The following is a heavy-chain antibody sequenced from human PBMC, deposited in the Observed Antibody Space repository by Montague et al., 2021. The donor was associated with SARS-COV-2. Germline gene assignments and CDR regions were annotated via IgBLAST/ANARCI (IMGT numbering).Heavy chain of an antibody. CDR3: ARGKYDYVWGSYRYGFDY. J-gene: IGHJ4*02. Sequence: YLRLSCAASGFTFSSYWMSWVRQAPGKGLEWVANIKQDGSEKYYVDSVKGRFTISRDNAKNSLYLQMNSLRAEDTAVYYCARGKYDYVWGSYRYGFDYWGQGTLVTVSS. D-gene: IGHD3-16*02. CDR2: IKQDGSEK. V-gene: IGHV3-7*01. CDR1: GFTFSSYW.